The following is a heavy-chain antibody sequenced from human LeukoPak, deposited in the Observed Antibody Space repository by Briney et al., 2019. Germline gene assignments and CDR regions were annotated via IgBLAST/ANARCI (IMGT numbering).Heavy chain of an antibody. CDR2: IYTSGST. J-gene: IGHJ4*02. CDR3: ARVGGDFWSGYYKYYFDY. D-gene: IGHD3-3*01. Sequence: SETLSLTCTVSGGSISSYYWSWIRQPPGKGLEWIGRIYTSGSTNYNPSLKSRVTMSVDTSKNQFSLKLSSVTAADTAVYYCARVGGDFWSGYYKYYFDYWGQGTLVTVSS. V-gene: IGHV4-4*07. CDR1: GGSISSYY.